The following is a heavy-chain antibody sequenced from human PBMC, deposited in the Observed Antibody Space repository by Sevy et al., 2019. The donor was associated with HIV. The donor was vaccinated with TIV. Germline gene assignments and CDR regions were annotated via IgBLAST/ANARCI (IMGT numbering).Heavy chain of an antibody. V-gene: IGHV3-23*01. J-gene: IGHJ4*02. CDR3: AREGCTKPHDY. D-gene: IGHD2-8*01. CDR1: GFTFSKYS. CDR2: LSFGCGEI. Sequence: GGSLRLSCAAYGFTFSKYSMSWVRQPPGKGLEWVSTLSFGCGEINYADSVKGWFTISRDNSKSSVYLQMNNLRPEDTAVYYCAREGCTKPHDYWGQGTLVTVSS.